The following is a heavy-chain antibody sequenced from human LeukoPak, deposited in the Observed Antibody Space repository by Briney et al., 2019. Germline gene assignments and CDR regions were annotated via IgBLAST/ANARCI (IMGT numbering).Heavy chain of an antibody. J-gene: IGHJ5*02. CDR2: ISGSGGST. V-gene: IGHV3-23*01. CDR3: AKDLSAMVRGVPYNWFDP. D-gene: IGHD3-10*01. Sequence: GGSLRLSCAASGFTFSSYAMSWVRQAPGKGLEWVSAISGSGGSTYYADAVKGRFTISRDNSKNTLYLQMNSLRAEDTAVYYCAKDLSAMVRGVPYNWFDPWGQGTLVTVSS. CDR1: GFTFSSYA.